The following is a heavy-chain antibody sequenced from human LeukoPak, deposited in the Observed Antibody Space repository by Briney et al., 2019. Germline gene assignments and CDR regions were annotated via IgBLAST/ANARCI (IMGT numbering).Heavy chain of an antibody. J-gene: IGHJ4*02. Sequence: GGPLRLSRAASGFTDFTHVMIWLRPAPGKGLEWVSVLYSDGNTKYADSVQGRFTISRDNSKNTLYLEMNSLSPDDTAVYYCARGVEPLAANTLAYWGQGTLVTVSS. CDR2: LYSDGNT. V-gene: IGHV3-53*01. D-gene: IGHD1-14*01. CDR1: GFTDFTHV. CDR3: ARGVEPLAANTLAY.